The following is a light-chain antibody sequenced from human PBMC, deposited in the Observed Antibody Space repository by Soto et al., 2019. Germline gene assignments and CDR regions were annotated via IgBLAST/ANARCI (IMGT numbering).Light chain of an antibody. CDR2: GTN. V-gene: IGLV1-40*01. J-gene: IGLJ1*01. Sequence: QSVLTQPPSVSGAPGQRVTISCTGSRSNIGAGYDVHWYQQLPGTAPKLLIYGTNNRPSGISNRFSGSKSGNTASLTISGLQAEDEADYFCTSFTSTSSLYVFGTGTKLTVL. CDR1: RSNIGAGYD. CDR3: TSFTSTSSLYV.